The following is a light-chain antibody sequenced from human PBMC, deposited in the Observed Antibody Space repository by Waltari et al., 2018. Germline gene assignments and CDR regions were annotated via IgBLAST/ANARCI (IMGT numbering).Light chain of an antibody. V-gene: IGLV2-14*03. CDR1: SSDVGAYNY. J-gene: IGLJ2*01. CDR3: SSYISSSTLEL. Sequence: QSALTQPASVSGSPGQSITIPCTGTSSDVGAYNYVSWSQQHPGKAPKLMIFDVSNRPSGVSNRFSGSKSGNTASLTISGLQAEDEADYYCSSYISSSTLELFGGGTSLTVL. CDR2: DVS.